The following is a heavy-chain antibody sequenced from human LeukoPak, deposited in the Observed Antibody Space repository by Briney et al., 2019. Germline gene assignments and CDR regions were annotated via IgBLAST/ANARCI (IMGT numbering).Heavy chain of an antibody. V-gene: IGHV3-53*01. Sequence: GGSLRLSCAASGFTFRSYWMSWVRQAPGKGLEWVSVIYSGGSTYYTDSVRGRFTISRDNSKNTLYLQMNSLRAEDTAVYYCARGPSIAAAGTTFPFDYWGQGTLVTVSS. CDR3: ARGPSIAAAGTTFPFDY. CDR1: GFTFRSYW. J-gene: IGHJ4*02. CDR2: IYSGGST. D-gene: IGHD6-13*01.